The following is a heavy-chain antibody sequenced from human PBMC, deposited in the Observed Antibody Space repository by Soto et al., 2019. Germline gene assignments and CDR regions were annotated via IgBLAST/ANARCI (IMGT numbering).Heavy chain of an antibody. V-gene: IGHV4-34*01. CDR2: INHSGST. CDR3: ARGTSGITMVRGVILSPSYFDY. Sequence: SETLSLTCAVYGGSFSGYYWSWIRQPPGKGLEWIGEINHSGSTNYNPSLKSRVTISVDTSKNQFSLKLSSVTAADTAVYYCARGTSGITMVRGVILSPSYFDYWGQGTLVTVSS. D-gene: IGHD3-10*01. CDR1: GGSFSGYY. J-gene: IGHJ4*02.